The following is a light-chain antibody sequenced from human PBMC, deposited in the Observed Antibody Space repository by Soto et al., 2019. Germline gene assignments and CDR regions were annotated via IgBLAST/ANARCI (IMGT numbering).Light chain of an antibody. CDR3: QQYNNLPPL. V-gene: IGKV3-15*01. CDR1: QSVSSN. J-gene: IGKJ2*01. Sequence: EIVMTQSPATLSVSPGERATLSCRASQSVSSNLAWYQQKPGQAPRLLIYGASTRATGIPARFSGSGSGTEFPLTISSLQSEDFAVYYCQQYNNLPPLFGQGTKLEIK. CDR2: GAS.